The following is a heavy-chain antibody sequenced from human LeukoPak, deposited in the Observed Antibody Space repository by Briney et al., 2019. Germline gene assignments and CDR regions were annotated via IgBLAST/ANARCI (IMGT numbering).Heavy chain of an antibody. D-gene: IGHD6-19*01. J-gene: IGHJ5*02. CDR3: AKDHSIAVAGTIDP. V-gene: IGHV3-23*01. CDR1: GFTFSSYA. Sequence: GGSLRLSCAASGFTFSSYAMSWVRQAPGKGLEWVSAISGSGGSTYYADSVKGRFTISRDNSKNTLYLQMSSLRAEDTAVYYCAKDHSIAVAGTIDPWGQGTLVTVSS. CDR2: ISGSGGST.